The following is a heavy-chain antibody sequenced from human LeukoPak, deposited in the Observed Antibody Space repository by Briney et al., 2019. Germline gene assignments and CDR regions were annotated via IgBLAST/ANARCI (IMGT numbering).Heavy chain of an antibody. J-gene: IGHJ4*02. CDR1: GGTFSSYA. V-gene: IGHV1-69*13. Sequence: ASVKVSCKASGGTFSSYAISWVRQAPGQGLEWMGGIIPIFGTANYAQKFQGRVTITADESTSTAYMELSSLRSEDTAVYYCAREAGYSSGWYPDYWGRGTLVTVSS. D-gene: IGHD6-19*01. CDR2: IIPIFGTA. CDR3: AREAGYSSGWYPDY.